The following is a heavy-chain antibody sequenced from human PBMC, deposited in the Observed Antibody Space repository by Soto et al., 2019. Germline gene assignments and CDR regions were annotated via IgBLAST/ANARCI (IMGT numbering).Heavy chain of an antibody. CDR2: IYYCGST. Sequence: SETLSLTCTVSGGSISSSSYYWGWIRQPPGKGLEWIGSIYYCGSTYYNPSLKSRVTISVDTSKNQFSLKLSSVTAADTAVYYCTRHTDDILTGNEALDIWGQGTVVTVSS. V-gene: IGHV4-39*01. CDR3: TRHTDDILTGNEALDI. CDR1: GGSISSSSYY. D-gene: IGHD3-9*01. J-gene: IGHJ3*02.